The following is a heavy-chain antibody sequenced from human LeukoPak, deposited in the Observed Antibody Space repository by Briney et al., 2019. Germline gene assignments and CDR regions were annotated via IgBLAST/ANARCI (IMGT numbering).Heavy chain of an antibody. D-gene: IGHD6-13*01. Sequence: GASVKLSCKASGYTFTGSYMHWVRQAPGQGLEWMGWINPNSGGTNYAQKFQGRVTMTRDTSISTAYMELSRLRSDDTAVYYCARGEQDRDSSSWIQYYYYYYGMDVWGQGTTVTVSS. V-gene: IGHV1-2*02. J-gene: IGHJ6*02. CDR2: INPNSGGT. CDR3: ARGEQDRDSSSWIQYYYYYYGMDV. CDR1: GYTFTGSY.